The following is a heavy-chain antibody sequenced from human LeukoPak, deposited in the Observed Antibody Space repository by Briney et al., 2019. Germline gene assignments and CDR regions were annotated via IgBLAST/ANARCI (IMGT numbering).Heavy chain of an antibody. J-gene: IGHJ5*02. CDR2: IDSSSSTI. CDR3: AKGESITMTET. CDR1: GFDFSTYS. D-gene: IGHD3-22*01. Sequence: PGGSLRLSCAASGFDFSTYSMHWVRRAPGRGLEWLSYIDSSSSTIYYADSVKGRFTISRDNSKNTLYLQMNSLRAEDTAVYYCAKGESITMTETWGQGTLVTVSS. V-gene: IGHV3-48*01.